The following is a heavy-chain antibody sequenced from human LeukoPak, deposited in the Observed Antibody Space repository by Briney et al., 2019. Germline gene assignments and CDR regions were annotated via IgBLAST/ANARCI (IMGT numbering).Heavy chain of an antibody. V-gene: IGHV3-48*04. Sequence: AGGSLRLSCAASGFTFSSYSMNWVRQAPGKGLEWVSYISSSSSTIYYADSVKGRFTISRDNAKNSLYLQMNSLRAEDTAVYYCARPPGYSSTYWGQGTLVTVSS. J-gene: IGHJ4*02. CDR2: ISSSSSTI. CDR1: GFTFSSYS. D-gene: IGHD6-19*01. CDR3: ARPPGYSSTY.